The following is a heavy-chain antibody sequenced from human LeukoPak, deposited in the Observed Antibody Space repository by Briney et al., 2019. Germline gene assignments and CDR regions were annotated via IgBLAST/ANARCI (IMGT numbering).Heavy chain of an antibody. CDR1: GFTFSSYS. J-gene: IGHJ4*02. CDR3: ARAEHRYCSSTSCSANFDY. V-gene: IGHV3-21*01. Sequence: TGGSLRLSCAASGFTFSSYSMNWVREAPGKGLEWVSSISSSSSYIYYADSVKGRFIISRDNAKNSLYLQMNSLRAEDTAVYYCARAEHRYCSSTSCSANFDYWSQGTLVTVSS. D-gene: IGHD2-2*01. CDR2: ISSSSSYI.